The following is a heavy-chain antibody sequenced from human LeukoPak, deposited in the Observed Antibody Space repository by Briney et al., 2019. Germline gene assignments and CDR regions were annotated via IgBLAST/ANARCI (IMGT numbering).Heavy chain of an antibody. J-gene: IGHJ4*02. V-gene: IGHV3-74*01. CDR1: GFTFSSYW. Sequence: QPGGSLRLSCAASGFTFSSYWMHWVRQAPGKGLVWVSRINSDGSSTSYADSVKGRFTISRDNAKNSLYLQMNSLRAEDTAVYYCARVYSRVGPFDYWGQGTLVTVSS. CDR3: ARVYSRVGPFDY. CDR2: INSDGSST. D-gene: IGHD6-13*01.